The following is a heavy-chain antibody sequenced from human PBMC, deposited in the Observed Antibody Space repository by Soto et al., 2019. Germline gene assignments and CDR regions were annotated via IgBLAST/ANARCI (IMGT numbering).Heavy chain of an antibody. D-gene: IGHD7-27*01. CDR2: IDTSGKT. J-gene: IGHJ3*02. V-gene: IGHV4-4*07. Sequence: PSETLSLTCAVYGGSFSGYYWNWIRQPVGKGLEWIGRIDTSGKTNYIPSLKSRLTMSIDRFKNQFSLNLKFVTAADTAVYFCAKDESGAADIWGQGTMVT. CDR1: GGSFSGYY. CDR3: AKDESGAADI.